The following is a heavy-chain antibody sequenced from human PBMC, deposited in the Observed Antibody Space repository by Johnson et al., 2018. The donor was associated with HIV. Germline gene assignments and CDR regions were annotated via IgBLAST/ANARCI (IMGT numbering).Heavy chain of an antibody. D-gene: IGHD3-22*01. V-gene: IGHV3-30*04. CDR2: ISYDGSNK. Sequence: QVQLVESGGGVVQPGRSLRLSCAASGFTFSSYAMHWVRQAPGKGLEWVAVISYDGSNKYYADSVKGRFTISRDNSKNTLYLQMNSLRAEDTAVYYCVKGLYDTSGYSSRADAFDIWGQGTMVTVSS. CDR1: GFTFSSYA. J-gene: IGHJ3*02. CDR3: VKGLYDTSGYSSRADAFDI.